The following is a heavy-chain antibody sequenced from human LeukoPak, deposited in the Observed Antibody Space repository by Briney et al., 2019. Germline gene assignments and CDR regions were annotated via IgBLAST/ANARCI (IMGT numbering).Heavy chain of an antibody. J-gene: IGHJ4*02. D-gene: IGHD3-10*01. V-gene: IGHV4-59*11. CDR2: IYYSGST. CDR3: ARDKGYYGSGLDYFDN. Sequence: SETLSLTCTVSGGSISSHYWSWIRQPPGKGLEWIGYIYYSGSTNYNPSLKSRVTISVDTSKNQFSLKLSSVTAADTAVYYCARDKGYYGSGLDYFDNWGQGTLVTVSS. CDR1: GGSISSHY.